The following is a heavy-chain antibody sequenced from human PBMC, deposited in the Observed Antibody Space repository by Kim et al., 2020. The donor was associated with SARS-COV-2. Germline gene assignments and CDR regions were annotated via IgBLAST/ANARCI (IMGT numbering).Heavy chain of an antibody. V-gene: IGHV3-23*01. Sequence: GGSLRLSCAASGLTLRSYAMNWVRQGPGKGLEWVSSITCGGDTYYAASVKGRLTTSRDNFKDTLSLQMNSLRAEDTGNHYCFPCVTFADRSGWCNFFD. J-gene: IGHJ4*01. CDR3: FPCVTFADRSGWCNFFD. CDR1: GLTLRSYA. D-gene: IGHD6-19*01. CDR2: ITCGGDT.